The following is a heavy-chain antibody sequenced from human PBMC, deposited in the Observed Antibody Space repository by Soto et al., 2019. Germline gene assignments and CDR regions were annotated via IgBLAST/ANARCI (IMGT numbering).Heavy chain of an antibody. CDR2: ISGSGGST. J-gene: IGHJ4*02. CDR3: ARRGSGSYYDY. CDR1: GFTFSSYA. D-gene: IGHD1-26*01. Sequence: EVQLLESGGGLVQPGGSLRLSCAASGFTFSSYAMRWVRQAPAKGLEWVSAISGSGGSTYYADSVKGRLTISRDNSKNALYLHMNSLRAEDTAVYYCARRGSGSYYDYWGQGTLVTVSS. V-gene: IGHV3-23*01.